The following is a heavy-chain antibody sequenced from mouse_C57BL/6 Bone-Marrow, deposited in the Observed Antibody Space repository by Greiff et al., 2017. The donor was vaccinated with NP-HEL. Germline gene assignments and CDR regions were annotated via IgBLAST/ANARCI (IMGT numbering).Heavy chain of an antibody. CDR3: ARHEGYGSSYVY. CDR2: ISSGGSYT. CDR1: GFTFSSYG. J-gene: IGHJ2*01. V-gene: IGHV5-6*01. D-gene: IGHD1-1*01. Sequence: EVKVVESGGDLVKPGGSLKLSCAASGFTFSSYGMSWVRQTPDKRLEWVATISSGGSYTYYPDSVKGRFTISRDNANNTLYLQMSSLKSEDTAMYYCARHEGYGSSYVYWGQGTTLTVSS.